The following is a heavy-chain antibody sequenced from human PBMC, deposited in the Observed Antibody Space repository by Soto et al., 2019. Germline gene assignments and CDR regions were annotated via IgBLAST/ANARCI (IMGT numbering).Heavy chain of an antibody. CDR1: GYTFTSYD. Sequence: QVQLVQSGAEVKKPGASVKVSCKASGYTFTSYDINWVRQATGQGLEWMGWMNPNSGNTGYAQKFQGRVSMTSITSIRTAYMELSSLRSEDTAVYYCARGTARYFDWLFRVDWGQGPLVTVSS. CDR2: MNPNSGNT. CDR3: ARGTARYFDWLFRVD. D-gene: IGHD3-9*01. J-gene: IGHJ4*02. V-gene: IGHV1-8*01.